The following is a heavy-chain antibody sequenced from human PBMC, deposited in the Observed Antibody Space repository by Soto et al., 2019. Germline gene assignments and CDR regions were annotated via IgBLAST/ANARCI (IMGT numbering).Heavy chain of an antibody. CDR1: GFTFRNYA. Sequence: EVQLLESGGGWVQPGGFLRLSCAASGFTFRNYAMSWVRQAPGKGLEWVSTISGSGGSTYYADSVKGRFTISRDNTQNTLYLQMTSLRDEDTAVYDGAKPPVIVGYYYGMDVWGQGTTVTGSS. D-gene: IGHD2-21*01. CDR3: AKPPVIVGYYYGMDV. CDR2: ISGSGGST. V-gene: IGHV3-23*01. J-gene: IGHJ6*02.